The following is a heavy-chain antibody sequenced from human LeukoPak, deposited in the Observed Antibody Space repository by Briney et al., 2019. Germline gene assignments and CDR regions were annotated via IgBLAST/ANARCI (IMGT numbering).Heavy chain of an antibody. CDR1: GGTFSSYA. D-gene: IGHD4-17*01. J-gene: IGHJ4*02. CDR3: ARGGDYSPSADDY. CDR2: IIPILGIA. Sequence: GASVKVSCKASGGTFSSYAISWVRQAPGQGLEWMGRIIPILGIANYAQKFQGRVTITADKSTSTAYTELSSLRSEDTAVYYCARGGDYSPSADDYWGQGTLVTVSS. V-gene: IGHV1-69*04.